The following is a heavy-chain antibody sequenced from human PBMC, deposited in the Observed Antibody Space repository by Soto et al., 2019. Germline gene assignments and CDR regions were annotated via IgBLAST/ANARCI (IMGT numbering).Heavy chain of an antibody. V-gene: IGHV1-46*01. CDR2: INPSGGRT. CDR3: ARESERGYYDASSQYRIGVFDM. Sequence: QVQLVQSGAEVKKPGASVKVSCKASGYTFTRHYIHWVRQAPGQGLEWIGIINPSGGRTTYAQKFHGRVTVTRDTSTSTVHMEVSGLRAEDTAVYFCARESERGYYDASSQYRIGVFDMWGQGTMVPVST. J-gene: IGHJ3*02. D-gene: IGHD3-16*01. CDR1: GYTFTRHY.